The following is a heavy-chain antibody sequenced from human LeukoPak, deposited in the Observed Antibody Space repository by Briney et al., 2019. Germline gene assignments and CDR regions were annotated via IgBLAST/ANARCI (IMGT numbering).Heavy chain of an antibody. CDR2: IYYSGST. Sequence: PSETLSLTCTVSGGSISSYYWSWIRQPPGKGLEWIGYIYYSGSTNYNPSLKSRVTISVDTSKNQFSLNLSSVPAADTAVYYWAIATSGIWSDPWSQGTLVTVSS. CDR1: GGSISSYY. V-gene: IGHV4-59*01. CDR3: AIATSGIWSDP. D-gene: IGHD1-26*01. J-gene: IGHJ5*02.